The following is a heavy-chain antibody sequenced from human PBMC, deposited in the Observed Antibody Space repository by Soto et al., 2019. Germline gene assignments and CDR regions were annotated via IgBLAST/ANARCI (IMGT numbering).Heavy chain of an antibody. Sequence: PGESLKISCRCSGYTFSNFWIAWVRHLPGKGLEWMGIIYPGDHETRYSPSSHGKVTISADKSINTAYLQWSSLEASDSAFYYCARSPRSSPYFDYWGQGALVTVSS. D-gene: IGHD6-13*01. CDR1: GYTFSNFW. J-gene: IGHJ4*02. V-gene: IGHV5-51*01. CDR2: IYPGDHET. CDR3: ARSPRSSPYFDY.